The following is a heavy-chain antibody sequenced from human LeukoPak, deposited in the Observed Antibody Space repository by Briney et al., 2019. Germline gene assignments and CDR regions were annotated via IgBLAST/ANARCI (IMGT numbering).Heavy chain of an antibody. V-gene: IGHV1-69*13. CDR3: ARDQLPYCDILTGYHNNNWFDP. CDR2: IIPIFGTA. Sequence: GASVKVSCKASGGTFSSYAISWVRQAPGQGLEWMGGIIPIFGTANYAQKFQGRVTITADESTSTAYMELSSLRSEDTAVYYCARDQLPYCDILTGYHNNNWFDPWGQGTLVTVSS. D-gene: IGHD3-9*01. J-gene: IGHJ5*02. CDR1: GGTFSSYA.